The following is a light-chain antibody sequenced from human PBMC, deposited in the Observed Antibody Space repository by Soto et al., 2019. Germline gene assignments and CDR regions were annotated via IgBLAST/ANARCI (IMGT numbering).Light chain of an antibody. J-gene: IGKJ1*01. CDR2: GVS. Sequence: VLTHSQGTLSLSPGERATLSCRASQSVSGSDLAWYQQKPGQAPRLLISGVSNRATGTPDRFSGSGSGTDFTLTISSLEPEDFAVFYCHQYGISPPTFGPGTKVDIK. CDR3: HQYGISPPT. CDR1: QSVSGSD. V-gene: IGKV3-20*01.